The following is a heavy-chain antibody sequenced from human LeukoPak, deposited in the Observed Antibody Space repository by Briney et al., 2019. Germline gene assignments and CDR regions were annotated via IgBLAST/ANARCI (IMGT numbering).Heavy chain of an antibody. CDR3: AKRPNTGSYFYY. CDR2: ISASDSST. CDR1: GFTFSSYA. Sequence: GGSLRLSCAASGFTFSSYAMSWVRQAPGKGLEWVSVISASDSSTYYADSVQGRFSISRDNSKNTLYLQMNSLKAEDTAIYYCAKRPNTGSYFYYWGQGTLVTVSS. J-gene: IGHJ4*02. D-gene: IGHD1-26*01. V-gene: IGHV3-23*01.